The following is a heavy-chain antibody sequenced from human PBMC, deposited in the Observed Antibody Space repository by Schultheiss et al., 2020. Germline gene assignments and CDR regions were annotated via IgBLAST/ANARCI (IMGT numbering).Heavy chain of an antibody. V-gene: IGHV3-15*07. CDR2: IKSKTDGGTT. CDR3: TTDREYGGYYFDY. J-gene: IGHJ4*02. D-gene: IGHD5-12*01. Sequence: GGSLRLSCAASGFTFTNAWMNWVRQAPGKGLEWVGRIKSKTDGGTTDYAAPVKGRFTISRDDSKNTLYLQMNSLKTEDTAVYYCTTDREYGGYYFDYWGQGTLVTVSS. CDR1: GFTFTNAW.